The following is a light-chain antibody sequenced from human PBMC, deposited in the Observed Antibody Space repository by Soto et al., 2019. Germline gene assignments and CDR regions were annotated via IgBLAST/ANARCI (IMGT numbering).Light chain of an antibody. V-gene: IGKV1-33*01. CDR3: QQYDTLPIT. CDR1: QDISNY. J-gene: IGKJ5*01. Sequence: DIQMTQSPSSLSASVGDRVNITCQASQDISNYLNWYQLKPGKAPKLLIYDASNLETGVPSRFSGSGSATDFIFTISSLQAEDIATYSCQQYDTLPITFGQGTRLEIK. CDR2: DAS.